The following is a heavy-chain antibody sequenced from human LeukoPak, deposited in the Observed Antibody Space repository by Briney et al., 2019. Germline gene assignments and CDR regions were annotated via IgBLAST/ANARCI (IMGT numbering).Heavy chain of an antibody. CDR2: IYYSGST. Sequence: SETLSLTRPVSGGSLSSYYCSWIRQPPAKGLAWMGYIYYSGSTNYNPPPQSRVTISVDTSKNQFSLKMSSVTAADTAVYYCARVRYSSGWYWGDFDYWGQGTLVTVSS. J-gene: IGHJ4*02. CDR1: GGSLSSYY. D-gene: IGHD6-19*01. CDR3: ARVRYSSGWYWGDFDY. V-gene: IGHV4-59*01.